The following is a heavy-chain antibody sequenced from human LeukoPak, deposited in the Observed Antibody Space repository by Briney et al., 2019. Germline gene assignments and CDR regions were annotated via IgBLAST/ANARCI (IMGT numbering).Heavy chain of an antibody. CDR2: IKQDGSEK. D-gene: IGHD4-17*01. CDR3: AKDSYGGYSNDAFDI. V-gene: IGHV3-7*01. CDR1: GFTFSSYW. J-gene: IGHJ3*02. Sequence: GGSLRLSCAASGFTFSSYWMSWVRQAPGKGLEWVANIKQDGSEKYYVDSVKGRFTISRDNAKNSLYLQMNSLRAEDTAVYYCAKDSYGGYSNDAFDIWGQGTMVTVSS.